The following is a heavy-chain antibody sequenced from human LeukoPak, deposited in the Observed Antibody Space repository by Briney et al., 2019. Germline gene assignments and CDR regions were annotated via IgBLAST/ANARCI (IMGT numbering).Heavy chain of an antibody. CDR1: GFTFSSYA. CDR2: ISSTGGNT. V-gene: IGHV3-23*01. D-gene: IGHD4-17*01. Sequence: GGSLRLSCTVSGFTFSSYAMSWVRQAPGKGLEWVSAISSTGGNTYHADSVKGWFTISRDNSKNTLYLQMNSLRVEDTAVYYCARRGESTNYGDYRFDSWGQGTLVIVSS. CDR3: ARRGESTNYGDYRFDS. J-gene: IGHJ4*02.